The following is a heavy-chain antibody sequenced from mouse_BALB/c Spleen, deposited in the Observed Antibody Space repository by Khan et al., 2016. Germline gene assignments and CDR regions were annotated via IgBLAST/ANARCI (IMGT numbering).Heavy chain of an antibody. CDR2: ISYSGST. V-gene: IGHV3-2*02. CDR3: ARSGYGDKDAMDY. D-gene: IGHD1-1*01. J-gene: IGHJ4*01. CDR1: GFSITSDYA. Sequence: VQLKQSGPGLVKPSQSLSLTCTVTGFSITSDYAWNWIRQFPGNRLEWMGYISYSGSTSYNPSLKSRISITRDTSKNQFFLQLNSVTSEDTATYYCARSGYGDKDAMDYWGQGTSVTVSA.